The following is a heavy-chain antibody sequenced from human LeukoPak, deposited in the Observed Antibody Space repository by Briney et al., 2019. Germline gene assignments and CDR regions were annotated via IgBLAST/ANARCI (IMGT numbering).Heavy chain of an antibody. J-gene: IGHJ3*02. CDR2: INPNSGGT. V-gene: IGHV1-2*02. Sequence: ASVKVSCKASGYTFTGYYMHWVRQAPGQGLEWMGWINPNSGGTNYAQKFQGRVTMTRDTSISTAYMELSRLRSDDPAVYYCARAGEIRGRFRRGNGAFDIWGQGTMVTVSS. CDR1: GYTFTGYY. CDR3: ARAGEIRGRFRRGNGAFDI. D-gene: IGHD1-1*01.